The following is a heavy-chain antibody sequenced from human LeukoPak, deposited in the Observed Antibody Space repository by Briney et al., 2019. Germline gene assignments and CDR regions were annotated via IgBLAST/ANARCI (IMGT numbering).Heavy chain of an antibody. CDR3: ARLTRAFDI. CDR1: GGSVSSGSYY. Sequence: PSETLSLTCTVSGGSVSSGSYYWSWIRQPPGKGLEWIGYIYYSGSANYNPSLKSRVTISVDTSKNQFSLKLSSVTAADTAVYYCARLTRAFDIWGQGTMVTVSS. J-gene: IGHJ3*02. CDR2: IYYSGSA. V-gene: IGHV4-61*01.